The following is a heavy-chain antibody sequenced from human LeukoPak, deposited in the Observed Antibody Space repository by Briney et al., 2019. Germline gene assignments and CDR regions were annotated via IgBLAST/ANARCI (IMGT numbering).Heavy chain of an antibody. V-gene: IGHV3-7*01. D-gene: IGHD4-17*01. CDR1: GFTFSSYW. CDR2: IKQDGSEK. J-gene: IGHJ4*02. CDR3: ARADDYGDYVNYFDY. Sequence: GGSLRLSCAASGFTFSSYWMSWVRQAPGKGVEGVANIKQDGSEKYYVDSVKGGFTISRDNAKNSLYLQMNSLRAEDTAVYYCARADDYGDYVNYFDYWGQGTLVTVSS.